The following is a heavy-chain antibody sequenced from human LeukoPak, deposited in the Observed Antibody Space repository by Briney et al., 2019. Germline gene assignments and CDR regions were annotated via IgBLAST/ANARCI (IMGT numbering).Heavy chain of an antibody. Sequence: ASVKVSCKASGYSFTGYYMHWVRQAPGQGLEWMGWINPNSGDTKYAQKFQGRVTMTRDTSISTAYMELSRLRSDDTAVYYCARGLISDYLQADYWGQGTLVTVSS. CDR2: INPNSGDT. J-gene: IGHJ4*02. V-gene: IGHV1-2*02. CDR1: GYSFTGYY. CDR3: ARGLISDYLQADY. D-gene: IGHD3-22*01.